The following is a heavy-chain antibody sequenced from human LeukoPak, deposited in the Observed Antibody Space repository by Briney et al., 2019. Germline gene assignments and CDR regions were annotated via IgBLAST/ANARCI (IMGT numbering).Heavy chain of an antibody. CDR3: AKGDKPVIAMVKFDY. CDR1: GVTFSSYE. CDR2: ISSSGSTI. V-gene: IGHV3-48*03. Sequence: GGSLRLSCAASGVTFSSYEMNWVRQAPGKGLEWVSYISSSGSTIYYADSVKGRFTISRDNSKNTLYMQMNSLRAEDTAVYYCAKGDKPVIAMVKFDYWGQGTLVTVSS. J-gene: IGHJ4*02. D-gene: IGHD5-18*01.